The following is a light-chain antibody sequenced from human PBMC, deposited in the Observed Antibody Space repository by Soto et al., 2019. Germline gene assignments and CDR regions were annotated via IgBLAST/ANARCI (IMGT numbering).Light chain of an antibody. V-gene: IGLV2-14*01. Sequence: QSALTQPASVSGSLGQSVTISCTVTSSDIGGYKYVSWYQQHPGKAPKLIIFEVSNRPSGVSDRFSGSNSGNTASLTISGLQAEDEADYYCTSYSRYRVLVFGGGTKVTVL. CDR2: EVS. CDR1: SSDIGGYKY. J-gene: IGLJ3*02. CDR3: TSYSRYRVLV.